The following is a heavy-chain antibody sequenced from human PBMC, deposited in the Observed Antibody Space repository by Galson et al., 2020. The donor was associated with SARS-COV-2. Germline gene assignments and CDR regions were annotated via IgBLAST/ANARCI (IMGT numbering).Heavy chain of an antibody. CDR1: GFTFSNAW. Sequence: GSLRLSCAASGFTFSNAWMSWVRLAPGKGQEWVGRITSTTAGGTTAYAAPVKGRFTISRDDSKTTLYLHMNSLKTEDTAVYYCTTDSMRRYYDILTGYYYLDYWGQGTLVTVSS. CDR2: ITSTTAGGTT. J-gene: IGHJ4*02. CDR3: TTDSMRRYYDILTGYYYLDY. V-gene: IGHV3-15*01. D-gene: IGHD3-9*01.